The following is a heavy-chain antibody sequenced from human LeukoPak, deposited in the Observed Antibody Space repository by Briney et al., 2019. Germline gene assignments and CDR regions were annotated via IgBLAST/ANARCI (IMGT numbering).Heavy chain of an antibody. J-gene: IGHJ5*02. D-gene: IGHD3-22*01. V-gene: IGHV1-2*02. CDR2: INPNSGGT. CDR3: ARVFSPDYDSSFSWFDP. CDR1: GYTFTGYY. Sequence: ASVKVSCKASGYTFTGYYMHWVRQAPGQGLEWMGWINPNSGGTNYAQKFQGRVTMTRDTSISTAYMELSRLRSDDTAMYYCARVFSPDYDSSFSWFDPWGQGTLVTVSS.